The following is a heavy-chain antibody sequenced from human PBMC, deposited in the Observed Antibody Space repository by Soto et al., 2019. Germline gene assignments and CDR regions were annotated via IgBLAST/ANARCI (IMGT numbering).Heavy chain of an antibody. D-gene: IGHD2-2*03. CDR2: IFYSGST. J-gene: IGHJ6*02. CDR1: GGSISNYY. CDR3: ARLNGYCLRTSCHGYYVMDV. V-gene: IGHV4-59*08. Sequence: SETLSLTCTVSGGSISNYYWSWIRQHTGRGLEWIGHIFYSGSTNYNPALKSRVTISVDTSKNQFSLRLSSVTAADTAVYYCARLNGYCLRTSCHGYYVMDVWGQGTTVTVSS.